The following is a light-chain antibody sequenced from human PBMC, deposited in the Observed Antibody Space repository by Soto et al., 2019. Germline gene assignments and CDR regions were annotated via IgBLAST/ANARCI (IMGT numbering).Light chain of an antibody. Sequence: EIVLTQSPGTLSLSPGERATLSCRASQSVSSSYLAWYQQKPGQAPRLLIYGASSRATGIPDRFSGSGSGTDFTLTISRLEPEXXXXXXXXXXGSSLFTFGPGTKVDIK. CDR3: XXXGSSLFT. J-gene: IGKJ3*01. CDR1: QSVSSSY. CDR2: GAS. V-gene: IGKV3-20*01.